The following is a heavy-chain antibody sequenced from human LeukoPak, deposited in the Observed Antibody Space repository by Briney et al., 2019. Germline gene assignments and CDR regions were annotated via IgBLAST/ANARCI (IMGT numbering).Heavy chain of an antibody. CDR3: ARLSCSSTSCPFEY. CDR2: MYYTGST. V-gene: IGHV4-39*01. Sequence: PSETLSLTCTVSGGSISSSSYFWAWIRQPPGKGLEWSGTMYYTGSTYYNPSLKSRVTISADTSKNQFSLKLSSVTAADTAVYYCARLSCSSTSCPFEYWGQVTLVTVSS. CDR1: GGSISSSSYF. J-gene: IGHJ4*02. D-gene: IGHD2-2*01.